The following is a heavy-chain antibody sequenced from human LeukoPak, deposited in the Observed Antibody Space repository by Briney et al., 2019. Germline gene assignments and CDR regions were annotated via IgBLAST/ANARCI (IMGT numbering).Heavy chain of an antibody. J-gene: IGHJ2*01. CDR3: ANDIGEPNWYFDL. V-gene: IGHV3-30*18. CDR1: GFTFSSYG. Sequence: PGRSLRLSCAASGFTFSSYGMHWVRQAPGKGLEWVAVISYDGSNKYYADSVKGRFTISRDNSKNTLYLQMNSLRAEDTAVYYCANDIGEPNWYFDLWGRGTLVTVSS. D-gene: IGHD1-26*01. CDR2: ISYDGSNK.